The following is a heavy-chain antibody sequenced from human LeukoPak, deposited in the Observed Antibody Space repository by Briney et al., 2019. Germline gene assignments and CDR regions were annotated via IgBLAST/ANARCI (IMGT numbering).Heavy chain of an antibody. J-gene: IGHJ6*02. CDR1: GFTFDDYA. V-gene: IGHV3-9*01. D-gene: IGHD6-19*01. CDR2: ISWNSGSI. Sequence: GGSLRLSCAASGFTFDDYAMHWVRQAPGKGLEWVSGISWNSGSIGYADSVKGRFTISRDNAKNSLYLQMNSLRAEDTAVYYCARLGGLEWLDNYYYYYGMDVWGQGTTVTVSS. CDR3: ARLGGLEWLDNYYYYYGMDV.